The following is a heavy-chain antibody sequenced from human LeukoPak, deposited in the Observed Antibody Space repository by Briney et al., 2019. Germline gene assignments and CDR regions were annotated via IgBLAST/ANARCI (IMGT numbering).Heavy chain of an antibody. Sequence: GGSLRLSCAVSGITVNSRYMSWVRQTPGKGLEWVSVIYSGGTTYYADSVKGRFTISRDYFKNTVYLQMNNLTVDDTAVYYCARESRLSSGFDQWGQGTLVTVS. CDR1: GITVNSRY. CDR3: ARESRLSSGFDQ. CDR2: IYSGGTT. D-gene: IGHD3-22*01. V-gene: IGHV3-53*01. J-gene: IGHJ4*02.